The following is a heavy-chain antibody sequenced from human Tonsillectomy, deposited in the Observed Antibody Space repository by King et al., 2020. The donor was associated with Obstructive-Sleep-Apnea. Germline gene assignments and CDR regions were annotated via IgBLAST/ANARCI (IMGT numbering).Heavy chain of an antibody. D-gene: IGHD3-22*01. CDR1: GGSISSGGYY. CDR2: IYYSGST. Sequence: QLQESGPGLVKPSQTLSLTCTVSGGSISSGGYYWSWIRQPPGKGLEWIGYIYYSGSTYYNPSLKSRFTISVDTSKNLFSLKLSSVTAADTAVYYCATHYYDSSGYSKVDYWGQGTLVTVSS. J-gene: IGHJ4*02. V-gene: IGHV4-31*03. CDR3: ATHYYDSSGYSKVDY.